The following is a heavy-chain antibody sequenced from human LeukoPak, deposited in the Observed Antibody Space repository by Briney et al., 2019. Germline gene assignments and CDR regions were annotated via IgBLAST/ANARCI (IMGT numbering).Heavy chain of an antibody. CDR1: GGSITSYY. J-gene: IGHJ4*02. D-gene: IGHD3-22*01. CDR2: IYYSGST. V-gene: IGHV4-59*08. Sequence: SETLSLTCTVSGGSITSYYWSWIRQPPGKGLEWIGYIYYSGSTNYNPSLKSRVTISVDTSKNQFSLKLSSVTAADTAVYYCASLGIYYYDSSGYPDYWGQGTLVTVSS. CDR3: ASLGIYYYDSSGYPDY.